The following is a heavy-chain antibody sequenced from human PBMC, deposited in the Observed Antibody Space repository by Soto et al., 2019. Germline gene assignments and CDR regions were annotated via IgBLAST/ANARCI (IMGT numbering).Heavy chain of an antibody. Sequence: SETLSLTCTVSGGSVSSGSYYWSWIRQPPGKGLEWIGYIYYSGSTNYNPSLKSRVTISVDTSKNQFSLKLSSVTAADTAVYYCARVMRTNYYDSSGYGTAAFDYWGQGTLVTVSS. J-gene: IGHJ4*02. CDR1: GGSVSSGSYY. D-gene: IGHD3-22*01. V-gene: IGHV4-61*01. CDR2: IYYSGST. CDR3: ARVMRTNYYDSSGYGTAAFDY.